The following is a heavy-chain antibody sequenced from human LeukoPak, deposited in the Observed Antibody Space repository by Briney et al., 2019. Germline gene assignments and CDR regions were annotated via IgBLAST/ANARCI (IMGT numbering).Heavy chain of an antibody. CDR3: ARDRTDLWFGESLDAFDI. CDR1: GFTFSSYS. J-gene: IGHJ3*02. V-gene: IGHV3-21*04. CDR2: ISSSSSYI. D-gene: IGHD3-10*01. Sequence: GGSLRLSCAASGFTFSSYSMNWVRQAPGKGLEWVSSISSSSSYIYYADSVKGRFTISRDNAKNSLYLQMNSLRAEDTAVYYCARDRTDLWFGESLDAFDIWGQGTMVTVSS.